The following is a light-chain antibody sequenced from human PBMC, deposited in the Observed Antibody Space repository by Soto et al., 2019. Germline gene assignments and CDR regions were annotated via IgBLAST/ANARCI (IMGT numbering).Light chain of an antibody. CDR2: WAS. Sequence: DIVMTQSPDSLAVSLGERATVNCKSGQSVLYSSDNRNYLAWYQQKPGQSPKLLISWASTRESGVPDRFSGSGSGTDFTLTISSLQAEDVAVYFCQQYYTTPRTFGQGTKVEIK. J-gene: IGKJ1*01. CDR1: QSVLYSSDNRNY. V-gene: IGKV4-1*01. CDR3: QQYYTTPRT.